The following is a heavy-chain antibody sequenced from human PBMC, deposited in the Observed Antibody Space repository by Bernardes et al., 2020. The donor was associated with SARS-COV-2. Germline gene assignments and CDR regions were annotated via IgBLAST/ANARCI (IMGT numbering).Heavy chain of an antibody. J-gene: IGHJ6*02. Sequence: GGSLRLSCAAYGFTFSSYWMSWVRPAPGKGLEWVANIKQDGSEKYYVDSVKGRFTISRDNAKNSLYLQMNSLRAEDTAVYYCARDGLYYDFWSGSRPYYGMDVWGQGTTVTVSS. CDR2: IKQDGSEK. V-gene: IGHV3-7*01. CDR3: ARDGLYYDFWSGSRPYYGMDV. D-gene: IGHD3-3*01. CDR1: GFTFSSYW.